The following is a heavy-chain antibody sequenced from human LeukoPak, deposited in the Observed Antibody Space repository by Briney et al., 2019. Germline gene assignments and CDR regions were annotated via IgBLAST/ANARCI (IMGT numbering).Heavy chain of an antibody. CDR2: ISSNGGST. CDR1: GFTFSNYA. CDR3: VKSTGVTTAYYYYRRDV. J-gene: IGHJ6*02. V-gene: IGHV3-64D*06. Sequence: GGSLRLSCSASGFTFSNYAMHWVRQAPGKGLEYVSAISSNGGSTFYADSVKGRFTISRDNSENTLYFQMNSLRAEDTAVYYCVKSTGVTTAYYYYRRDVWGRGTTVSVSS. D-gene: IGHD4-17*01.